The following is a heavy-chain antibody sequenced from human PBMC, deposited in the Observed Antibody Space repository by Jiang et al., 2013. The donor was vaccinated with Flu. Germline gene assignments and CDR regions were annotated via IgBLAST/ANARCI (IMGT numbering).Heavy chain of an antibody. CDR1: SSNY. D-gene: IGHD3-22*01. CDR3: AGSAFLRSGYYSDAFDI. Sequence: SSNYMTWVRQAPGRAWSGLSIYSGGSPYYADSVKGRFTISRDNSKNILYLQMNSLRAEDTAVYYCAGSAFLRSGYYSDAFDIWGQGTLVTVSS. V-gene: IGHV3-66*01. CDR2: YSGGSP. J-gene: IGHJ3*02.